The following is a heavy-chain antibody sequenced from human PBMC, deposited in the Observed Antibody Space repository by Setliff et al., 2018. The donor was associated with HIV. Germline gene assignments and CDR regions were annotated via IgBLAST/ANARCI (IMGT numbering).Heavy chain of an antibody. CDR1: GDSISSYY. CDR2: IDSTGDS. J-gene: IGHJ4*02. CDR3: ARYRRPPYYLDY. Sequence: SETLSLTCTVSGDSISSYYWSWIRQPPGKELEWIGYIDSTGDSNYNPSLKSRVTMAVETSKNQFSLKLTSVTAADTAVYYCARYRRPPYYLDYWGQGTLVTVSS. D-gene: IGHD3-16*02. V-gene: IGHV4-4*09.